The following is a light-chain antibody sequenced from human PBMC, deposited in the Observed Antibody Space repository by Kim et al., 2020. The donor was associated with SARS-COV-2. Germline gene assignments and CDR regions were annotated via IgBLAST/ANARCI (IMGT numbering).Light chain of an antibody. CDR1: KLGNKY. V-gene: IGLV3-1*01. J-gene: IGLJ2*01. CDR3: QAWDSNTAV. CDR2: HNT. Sequence: SYELTQPPSVSVSPRQTASITCSGDKLGNKYASWYQQKPGQSPVLVIFHNTRRPSGIPERFSAFNSGNTATLTISGTQAMDEADYYCQAWDSNTAVFGGGTQLTVL.